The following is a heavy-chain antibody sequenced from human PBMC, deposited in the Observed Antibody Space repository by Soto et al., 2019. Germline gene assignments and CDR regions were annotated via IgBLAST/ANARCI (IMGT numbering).Heavy chain of an antibody. D-gene: IGHD5-18*01. Sequence: QVQLVQSGAEVKKPECSVKVSCKAPGGTFSTYAISWVRQAPGQGLEWMGGIIPMFGTSNYAKRFQDRVTSHADESTNSVYMELSSLRSEDTAVYCCASGIQLWLRRINNGYSGWGQGTLVTVSS. CDR3: ASGIQLWLRRINNGYSG. V-gene: IGHV1-69*12. J-gene: IGHJ4*02. CDR1: GGTFSTYA. CDR2: IIPMFGTS.